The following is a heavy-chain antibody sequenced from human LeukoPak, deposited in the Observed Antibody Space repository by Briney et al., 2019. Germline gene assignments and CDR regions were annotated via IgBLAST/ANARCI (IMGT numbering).Heavy chain of an antibody. D-gene: IGHD3-3*01. V-gene: IGHV4-59*12. J-gene: IGHJ4*02. Sequence: TTSETLSLTCTVSGGSISSYYWSWIRQPPGKGLEWIGYIYYSGTTNYNPSLKSRVTISVDTSKNQFSLKLSSVTAADTAVYYCARGPLADLFGVVIRYFDYWGQGTLVTVSS. CDR3: ARGPLADLFGVVIRYFDY. CDR1: GGSISSYY. CDR2: IYYSGTT.